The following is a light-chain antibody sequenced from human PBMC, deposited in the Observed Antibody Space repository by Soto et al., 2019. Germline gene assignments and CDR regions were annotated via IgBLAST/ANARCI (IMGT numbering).Light chain of an antibody. CDR3: GTWDSSLSAVV. V-gene: IGLV1-51*01. Sequence: QSVLTQPPSVSAAPGQTVTISCSGSSSNIGNNYVSWYQQLPGTAPKPLIYDNNKRPSVIPDRFSGSKSGTSATLCITGLQTGDEADYYCGTWDSSLSAVVFGGGTKLTVL. J-gene: IGLJ2*01. CDR1: SSNIGNNY. CDR2: DNN.